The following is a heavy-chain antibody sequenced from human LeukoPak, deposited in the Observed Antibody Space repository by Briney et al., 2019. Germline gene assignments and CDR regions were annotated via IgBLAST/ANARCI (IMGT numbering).Heavy chain of an antibody. CDR3: ARDSTSFADTAIPMWDY. V-gene: IGHV3-11*04. D-gene: IGHD5-18*01. Sequence: GGPLRLSCAASGFTFSDYYMSWIRQAPGKGLEWVSYISSSGSTIYYADSVKGRFTISRDNAKNSLYLQMNSLRAEDTAVYYCARDSTSFADTAIPMWDYWGQGTLVTVSS. J-gene: IGHJ4*02. CDR1: GFTFSDYY. CDR2: ISSSGSTI.